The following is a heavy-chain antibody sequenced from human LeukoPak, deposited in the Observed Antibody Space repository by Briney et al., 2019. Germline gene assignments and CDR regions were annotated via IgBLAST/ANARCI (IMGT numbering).Heavy chain of an antibody. Sequence: GFLRLFCAASGFTFNKAWMKWVRQASGKGLEWVASINSDGSEGYYADVVKGRFTISRDNAKNSLYLQINSLRAEDTAVYYCARSSYSSSSSVWGQGTMVTVSS. J-gene: IGHJ3*01. CDR2: INSDGSEG. V-gene: IGHV3-7*03. CDR3: ARSSYSSSSSV. CDR1: GFTFNKAW. D-gene: IGHD6-6*01.